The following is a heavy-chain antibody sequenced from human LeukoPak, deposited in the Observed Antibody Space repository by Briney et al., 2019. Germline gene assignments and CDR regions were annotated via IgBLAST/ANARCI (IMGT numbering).Heavy chain of an antibody. CDR3: ARQGQLLERGGYFGY. D-gene: IGHD1-1*01. Sequence: GESLKISCKCSGDSFSSYWILWVRQMPGKSLEWMGIIYPDDSDTRYSPSFQGQVTISADKSISTAYLQVNSLKASDTAIYYCARQGQLLERGGYFGYWGQSTLVTVSS. CDR1: GDSFSSYW. CDR2: IYPDDSDT. V-gene: IGHV5-51*01. J-gene: IGHJ4*02.